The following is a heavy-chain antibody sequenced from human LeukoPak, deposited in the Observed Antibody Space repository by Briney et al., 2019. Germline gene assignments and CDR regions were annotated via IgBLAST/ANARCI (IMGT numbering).Heavy chain of an antibody. CDR3: ARAPYCGYACSKHAYDI. J-gene: IGHJ3*02. D-gene: IGHD2-21*01. V-gene: IGHV3-74*01. CDR2: IDSDGSRT. CDR1: GFTFSNHW. Sequence: AGGSLRLSCAASGFTFSNHWMHWVRQAPGKGLVWVSRIDSDGSRTSYADSVQGRFTISRDNAKNTLFLQMNSLSAEDTAVYYCARAPYCGYACSKHAYDIWGQGAMVTVSS.